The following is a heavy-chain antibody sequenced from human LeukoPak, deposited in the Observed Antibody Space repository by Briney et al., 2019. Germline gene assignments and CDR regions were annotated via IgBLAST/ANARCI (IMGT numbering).Heavy chain of an antibody. CDR2: IYTCGST. Sequence: PSETLSLTCTVSGGSISSYYWSWIRQPPGKGLEWIGYIYTCGSTNYNPSLKSRVTISVDTSKNQFSLKLSSVTAADTAVYYCARRPTGPYHWFDYWGQGTLVTVSS. CDR3: ARRPTGPYHWFDY. J-gene: IGHJ4*02. CDR1: GGSISSYY. D-gene: IGHD1-1*01. V-gene: IGHV4-4*09.